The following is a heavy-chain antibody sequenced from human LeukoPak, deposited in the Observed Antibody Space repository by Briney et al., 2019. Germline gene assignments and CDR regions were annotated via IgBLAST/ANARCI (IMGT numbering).Heavy chain of an antibody. J-gene: IGHJ6*02. D-gene: IGHD6-6*01. V-gene: IGHV3-9*01. CDR2: ISWNSGSI. CDR1: GFTFDDHA. Sequence: GGSLRLSCIVSGFTFDDHAMHWVRQAPGKGLEWVSSISWNSGSIGYADSVKGRFTISRDNAKNSLYLQMNSLRAEDTALYYCAKSGVAARNYYYYGMDVWGQGTTVTVSS. CDR3: AKSGVAARNYYYYGMDV.